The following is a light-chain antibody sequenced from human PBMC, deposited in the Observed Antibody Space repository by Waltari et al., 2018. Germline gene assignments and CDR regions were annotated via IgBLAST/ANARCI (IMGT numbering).Light chain of an antibody. CDR3: SSQSSNNVVL. CDR2: DVS. J-gene: IGLJ2*01. Sequence: QSALTQPPPVSGSPGQSFTIPCTGTSSDVGSYNSASWYQDHPGQGTKVMIYDVSHRPSGVSARFSGSKSGNTASLTISGLQAEDEADYYCSSQSSNNVVLFGGGTKLTVL. CDR1: SSDVGSYNS. V-gene: IGLV2-14*03.